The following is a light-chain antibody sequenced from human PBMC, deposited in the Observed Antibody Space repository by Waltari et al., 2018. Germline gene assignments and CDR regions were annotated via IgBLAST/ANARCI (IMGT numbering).Light chain of an antibody. J-gene: IGKJ1*01. CDR2: WAS. Sequence: VLYSSNNKNYLAWYKQKPGQPPKLLIYWASTRESGVPDRFSGSGSGTDFTLTISSLQAEDVAVYYCQQYYSTPPTFGQGTKVEIK. CDR3: QQYYSTPPT. CDR1: VLYSSNNKNY. V-gene: IGKV4-1*01.